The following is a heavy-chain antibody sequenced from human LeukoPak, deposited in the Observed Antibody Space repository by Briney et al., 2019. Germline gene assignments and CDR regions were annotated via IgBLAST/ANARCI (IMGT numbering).Heavy chain of an antibody. CDR1: GFTFDDYT. CDR3: AKDNDGVCDFWSGYYTGFFDY. J-gene: IGHJ4*02. Sequence: GGSLRLSCAASGFTFDDYTMHWVRQAPGKGLEWVSLISWDGGSTYYADSVKGRFTISRDNSKNSLYLQMNSLRTEDTALYYCAKDNDGVCDFWSGYYTGFFDYWGQGTLVTVSS. V-gene: IGHV3-43*01. D-gene: IGHD3-3*01. CDR2: ISWDGGST.